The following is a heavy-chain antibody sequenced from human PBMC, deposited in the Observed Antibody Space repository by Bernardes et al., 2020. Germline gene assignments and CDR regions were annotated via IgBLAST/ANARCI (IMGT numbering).Heavy chain of an antibody. CDR2: IYYSGST. CDR1: GGSISSSSYY. Sequence: SETLSLTCTVSGGSISSSSYYWGWIRQPPGKGLEWIGSIYYSGSTYYNPSLKSRVTISVDTSKNQFSLKLSSVTAADTAVYYCARGHDYIWGSYRRTYNWFDPWGQGTLVTVSS. J-gene: IGHJ5*02. D-gene: IGHD3-16*02. V-gene: IGHV4-39*01. CDR3: ARGHDYIWGSYRRTYNWFDP.